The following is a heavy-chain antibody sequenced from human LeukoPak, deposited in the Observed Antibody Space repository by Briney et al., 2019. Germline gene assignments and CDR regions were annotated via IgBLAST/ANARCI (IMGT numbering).Heavy chain of an antibody. CDR2: INPNSGGT. CDR3: ARAPLGYNWFDP. Sequence: ASVKVSCKASGYTFTGYYMHWVRQAPGQGLEWMGRINPNSGGTNYAQKFQGRVTMTKDTSISTGYMELRRLRSDDTAVYYCARAPLGYNWFDPWGQGTLVTVSS. V-gene: IGHV1-2*06. D-gene: IGHD3-10*01. CDR1: GYTFTGYY. J-gene: IGHJ5*02.